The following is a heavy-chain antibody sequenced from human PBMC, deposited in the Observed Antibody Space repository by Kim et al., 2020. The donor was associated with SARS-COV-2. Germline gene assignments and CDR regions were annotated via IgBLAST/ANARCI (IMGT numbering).Heavy chain of an antibody. Sequence: ADSVKGRFTMSRDNSKNTLDLQMSSLRAEDTAVYYCAKPHSGSYFEPFDYWGQGTLVTVSS. V-gene: IGHV3-30*15. D-gene: IGHD1-26*01. CDR3: AKPHSGSYFEPFDY. J-gene: IGHJ4*02.